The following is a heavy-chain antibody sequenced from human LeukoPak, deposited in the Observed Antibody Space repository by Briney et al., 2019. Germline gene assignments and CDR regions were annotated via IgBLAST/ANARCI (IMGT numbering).Heavy chain of an antibody. Sequence: GGSLRLSCAASGFTVSSNYMNWVRQAPGKGLEWVSVIYSSSTTYYADSVKGRFTISRDNSKNTLYLQVNSLRAEDTAVYYCAKDQRERGYNFDYWGQGTLVTVSS. CDR3: AKDQRERGYNFDY. V-gene: IGHV3-53*01. D-gene: IGHD5-24*01. J-gene: IGHJ4*02. CDR1: GFTVSSNY. CDR2: IYSSSTT.